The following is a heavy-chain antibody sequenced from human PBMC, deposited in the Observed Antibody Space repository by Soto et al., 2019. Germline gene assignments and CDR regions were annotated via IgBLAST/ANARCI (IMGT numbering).Heavy chain of an antibody. CDR2: IYWDDDK. CDR3: AYRDDGSGLGXVH. V-gene: IGHV2-5*02. CDR1: GFSLSTTAVA. J-gene: IGHJ4*02. D-gene: IGHD6-19*01. Sequence: SGPTLGHPTQTLTLTCSFSGFSLSTTAVAVCWIRHPPVKALQWLALIYWDDDKLYSPSLMGRLTITKDTSKKQVVLTVNNVRTVDTATYYCAYRDDGSGLGXVHWGQGTLVTVS.